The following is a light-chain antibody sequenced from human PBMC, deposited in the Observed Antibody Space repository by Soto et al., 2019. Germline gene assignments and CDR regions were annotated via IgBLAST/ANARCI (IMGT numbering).Light chain of an antibody. CDR3: QQYGALHPT. V-gene: IGKV3-20*01. CDR2: NTF. CDR1: QSVVNYQ. J-gene: IGKJ1*01. Sequence: EVVLTQSPGTLSLSPGERATLSCRTSQSVVNYQLAWYRQKPGQAPRLLIYNTFHRATGIPDRFSGTGSETDFTLTISRLEPEDFEVYHCQQYGALHPTLGQGTKVDLK.